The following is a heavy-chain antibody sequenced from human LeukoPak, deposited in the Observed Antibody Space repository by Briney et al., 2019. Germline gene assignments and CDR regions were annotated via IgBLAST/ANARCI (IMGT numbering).Heavy chain of an antibody. CDR3: ARDHISSSWSAFDY. V-gene: IGHV4-39*07. J-gene: IGHJ4*02. D-gene: IGHD6-13*01. Sequence: SETLSLTCTVSGGSISSSSYYWGWIRQPPGKGLEWVGSIYYSGSTYYNPSLKSRVTISVDTSKNQFSLKLSSVTAAGTAVYYCARDHISSSWSAFDYWGQGTLVTVSS. CDR1: GGSISSSSYY. CDR2: IYYSGST.